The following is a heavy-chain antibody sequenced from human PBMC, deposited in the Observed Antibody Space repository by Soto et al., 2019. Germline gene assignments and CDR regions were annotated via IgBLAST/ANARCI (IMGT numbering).Heavy chain of an antibody. J-gene: IGHJ5*02. CDR1: GGSVSSGSYY. V-gene: IGHV4-61*01. CDR3: ARDYRKFDP. CDR2: IYYSGST. Sequence: SETLSLTCTVSGGSVSSGSYYWSWIRQPPGKGLEWIGYIYYSGSTNYNPSPKSRVTISVDTSKNQFSLKLSSVTAADTAVYYCARDYRKFDPWGQGTLVTVSS.